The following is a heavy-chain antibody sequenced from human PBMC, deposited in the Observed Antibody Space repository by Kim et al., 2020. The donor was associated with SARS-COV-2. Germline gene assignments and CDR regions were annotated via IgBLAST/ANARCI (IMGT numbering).Heavy chain of an antibody. V-gene: IGHV3-30-3*01. CDR3: ARYGNLGIAVASTHYYYGVDV. CDR2: ISYDGSNK. J-gene: IGHJ6*04. D-gene: IGHD6-19*01. Sequence: GGSLRLSCAASGFRFSSFAMHWVRQAPGKGLEWVAVISYDGSNKYYADSVKGRFTISRDNSKNTVYLQMNSLRPEDTAVYYCARYGNLGIAVASTHYYYGVDVWGAGATVTVSS. CDR1: GFRFSSFA.